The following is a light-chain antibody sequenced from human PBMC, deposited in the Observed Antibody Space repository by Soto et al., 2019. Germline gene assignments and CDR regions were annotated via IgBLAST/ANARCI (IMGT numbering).Light chain of an antibody. V-gene: IGKV1-5*03. CDR1: QSISSW. CDR3: QQYHSVSWT. J-gene: IGKJ1*01. CDR2: KAS. Sequence: DIQMTQSPSTLSAFVGDSVTITCRASQSISSWLAWYQHKPGKAPKLLIYKASSLESGVPSRFSGSGSGTEFTLTISSLQPDDFATYYCQQYHSVSWTFGQGTKVEIK.